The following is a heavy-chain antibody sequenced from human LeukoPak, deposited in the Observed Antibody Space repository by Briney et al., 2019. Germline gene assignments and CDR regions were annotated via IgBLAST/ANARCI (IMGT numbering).Heavy chain of an antibody. J-gene: IGHJ4*02. Sequence: PGGSLRLSCAASGFTVSSNYMSWVRQAPGKGLEWVSVIYSGDTTYYADSVKGRFTISRDNSKNTLYLRMNSLRAEDTALYYCAANVGVELDLSFDYWGQGTLVTVSS. CDR3: AANVGVELDLSFDY. V-gene: IGHV3-53*01. CDR1: GFTVSSNY. D-gene: IGHD1-7*01. CDR2: IYSGDTT.